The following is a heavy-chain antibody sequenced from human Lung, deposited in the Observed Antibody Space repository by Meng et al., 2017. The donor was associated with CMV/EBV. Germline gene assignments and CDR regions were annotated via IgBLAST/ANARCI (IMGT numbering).Heavy chain of an antibody. CDR1: GGSIGSGGYY. Sequence: QGRLRESGPGLVKPSQTLALTCTVSGGSIGSGGYYWSWIRQHPGKGLEWIGYIYYTGSTFYNPSLKSRVTISVDTSKNQFSLKLIPATAADTAVYYCAREAGRDGYATPKFDYWGQGTLVTVSS. CDR3: AREAGRDGYATPKFDY. CDR2: IYYTGST. D-gene: IGHD5-24*01. V-gene: IGHV4-31*03. J-gene: IGHJ4*02.